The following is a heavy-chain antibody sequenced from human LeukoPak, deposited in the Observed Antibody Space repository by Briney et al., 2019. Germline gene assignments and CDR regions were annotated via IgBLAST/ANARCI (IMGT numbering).Heavy chain of an antibody. CDR1: GFTFSSYA. D-gene: IGHD6-13*01. CDR2: ISGSGGST. J-gene: IGHJ4*02. CDR3: AGNLNPNLGYSSTSYFDY. V-gene: IGHV3-23*01. Sequence: GGSLRLSCAASGFTFSSYAMNWVRQAPGKGLEWVSPISGSGGSTYYADSVKGRFTISRDNSKNTLYLQMNSLRADDTAVYYCAGNLNPNLGYSSTSYFDYWGQGTLVTVSS.